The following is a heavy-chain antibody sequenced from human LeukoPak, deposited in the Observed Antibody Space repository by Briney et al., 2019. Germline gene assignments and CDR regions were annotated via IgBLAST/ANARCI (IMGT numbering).Heavy chain of an antibody. CDR3: ASQYRGRGYYYFDY. D-gene: IGHD3-22*01. V-gene: IGHV4-34*01. CDR2: INHSGST. Sequence: PSETLSLTCAVYGGSFSGYYWSWIRQPPGKGLEWIGEINHSGSTNYNPSLKSRVTISVDTSKNQFSLKLSSVTAADTAVYYCASQYRGRGYYYFDYWGQGTLVTVSS. CDR1: GGSFSGYY. J-gene: IGHJ4*02.